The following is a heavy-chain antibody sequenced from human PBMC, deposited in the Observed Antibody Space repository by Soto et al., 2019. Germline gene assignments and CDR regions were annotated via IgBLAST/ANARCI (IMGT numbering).Heavy chain of an antibody. CDR1: GFTFSTYW. CDR2: INTDGSTT. CDR3: TRDSGGRDAY. D-gene: IGHD2-15*01. J-gene: IGHJ4*02. Sequence: EVQLVESGGGLVQPWGSLRLSCAASGFTFSTYWMHWVRQAPGKGLEWVSRINTDGSTTNHADSVKGRFTISRDNAKNTLYLQMNSQRAEDTAVYYCTRDSGGRDAYWGQGTLVTVSS. V-gene: IGHV3-74*01.